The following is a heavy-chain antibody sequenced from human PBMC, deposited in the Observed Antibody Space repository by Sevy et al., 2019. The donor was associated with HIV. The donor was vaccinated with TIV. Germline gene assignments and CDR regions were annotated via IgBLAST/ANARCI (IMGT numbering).Heavy chain of an antibody. CDR1: GFTFTSYA. V-gene: IGHV3-23*01. D-gene: IGHD2-2*01. J-gene: IGHJ4*02. Sequence: GGSLRLSCAASGFTFTSYAMSWVRQAPGKGLEWVSSISGSHGTPYYADSLKGRFTISRDNSKNTFYSQVSSLRAELTAVYYGAKSEWGNIGFCTRSSCYPFDYWGQGTLVTVSS. CDR2: ISGSHGTP. CDR3: AKSEWGNIGFCTRSSCYPFDY.